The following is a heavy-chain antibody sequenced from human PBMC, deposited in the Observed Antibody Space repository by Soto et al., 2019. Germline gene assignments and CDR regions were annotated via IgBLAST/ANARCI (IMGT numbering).Heavy chain of an antibody. CDR3: VVTSNVAVRNPRSIHY. CDR2: IVPIFETS. V-gene: IGHV1-69*18. D-gene: IGHD2-15*01. Sequence: QVQLVQSGAEVKKPGSSVKVSCKASGATFSGYAINWVRQAPGQGLEWLGRIVPIFETSNYAESFQGRVAITADESTNTVYMELMNLTQEDTAGYYCVVTSNVAVRNPRSIHYWGQGTQVTVSS. CDR1: GATFSGYA. J-gene: IGHJ4*02.